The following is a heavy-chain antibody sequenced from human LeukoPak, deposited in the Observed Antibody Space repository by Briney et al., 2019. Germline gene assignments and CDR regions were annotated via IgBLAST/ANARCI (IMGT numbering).Heavy chain of an antibody. D-gene: IGHD3-3*01. CDR1: GFTFSSYA. CDR3: AKRGDYDFWSGYYAPFDY. J-gene: IGHJ4*02. V-gene: IGHV3-23*01. Sequence: GGSLRLSCAASGFTFSSYAMSWVSQAPGKGLEWVSAISGSGGSTYYADSVKGRFTISRDNSKNTLYLQMNSLRAEDTAVYYCAKRGDYDFWSGYYAPFDYWGQGTLVTVSS. CDR2: ISGSGGST.